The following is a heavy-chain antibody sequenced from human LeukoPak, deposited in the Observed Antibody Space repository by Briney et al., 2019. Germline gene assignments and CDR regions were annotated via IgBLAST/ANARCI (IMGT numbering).Heavy chain of an antibody. V-gene: IGHV1-2*02. J-gene: IGHJ3*02. CDR3: AREGYCSGGSCYGERDAFDI. D-gene: IGHD2-15*01. CDR2: INPSSGGT. CDR1: GYTFTGYY. Sequence: ASVKVSCKASGYTFTGYYMHWVRQAPGQGLEWMGWINPSSGGTNYAQKFQGRVTMTRDTSISTAYMELCRLRSDDTAVYYCAREGYCSGGSCYGERDAFDIWGQGTMVTVSS.